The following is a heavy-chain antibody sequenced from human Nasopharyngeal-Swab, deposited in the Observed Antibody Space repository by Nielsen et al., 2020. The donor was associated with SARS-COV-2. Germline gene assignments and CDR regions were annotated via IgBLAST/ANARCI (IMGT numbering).Heavy chain of an antibody. J-gene: IGHJ6*03. CDR2: INPSGGST. Sequence: ASVKVSCKASGYTFTSYYMHWVRQAPGQGLEWMGIINPSGGSTSYAQKFQGRVTMTRDTSTSTVYMELSSLRSEDTAVYYCARGVIIYDFWSGYYQDPVSYYMDVWGKGTTVTVSS. CDR3: ARGVIIYDFWSGYYQDPVSYYMDV. CDR1: GYTFTSYY. V-gene: IGHV1-46*01. D-gene: IGHD3-3*01.